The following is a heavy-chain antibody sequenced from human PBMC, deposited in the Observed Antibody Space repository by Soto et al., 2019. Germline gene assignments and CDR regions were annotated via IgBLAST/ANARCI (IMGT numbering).Heavy chain of an antibody. V-gene: IGHV4-59*01. CDR1: GGSICSYY. D-gene: IGHD2-2*01. Sequence: SEPLSPTCTVSGGSICSYYWGWIRQPPGKGLEKVRNIYYSGSTNYNPYLKRRVTISVHTSKNQFSLKLSSVAAEDTAVYYFARGRGGWFINQLLNAFDIWGQGTMVPVSS. J-gene: IGHJ3*02. CDR3: ARGRGGWFINQLLNAFDI. CDR2: IYYSGST.